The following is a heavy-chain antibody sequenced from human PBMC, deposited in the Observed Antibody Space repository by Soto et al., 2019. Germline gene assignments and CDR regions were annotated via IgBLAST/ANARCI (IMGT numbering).Heavy chain of an antibody. V-gene: IGHV4-31*11. CDR1: GGSISSGGYY. CDR3: ARITRPVSYYYYYGMDV. J-gene: IGHJ6*02. CDR2: IYYSGST. D-gene: IGHD4-17*01. Sequence: SETLSLTCAVYGGSISSGGYYWSWIRQHPGKGLEWIGYIYYSGSTYYNPSLKSRVTISVDTSKNQFSLKLSSVTAADTAVYYCARITRPVSYYYYYGMDVWGQGTTVTVSS.